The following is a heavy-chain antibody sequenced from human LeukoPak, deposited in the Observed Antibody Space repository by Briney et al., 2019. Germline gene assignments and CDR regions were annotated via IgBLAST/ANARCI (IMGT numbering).Heavy chain of an antibody. V-gene: IGHV4-59*01. Sequence: SETLSLTCTVSGGSISNYYWSWIRQPPGKGLEWIGYIFYTGSTNYNPSLKSRVTISVDRSKNQFSLKVTSVTAADTAVYHCARGLGTTWDPQHYWGLGTLVTVSS. D-gene: IGHD3-16*01. CDR3: ARGLGTTWDPQHY. J-gene: IGHJ4*02. CDR1: GGSISNYY. CDR2: IFYTGST.